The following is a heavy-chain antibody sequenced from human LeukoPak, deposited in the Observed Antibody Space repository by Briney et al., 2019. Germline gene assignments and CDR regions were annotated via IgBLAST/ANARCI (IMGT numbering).Heavy chain of an antibody. CDR2: IYHSGTT. D-gene: IGHD3-10*01. V-gene: IGHV4-30-2*01. J-gene: IGHJ4*02. Sequence: SQTLSLTCAVSGVSISSGDYSWRWLRQPPGKGLEWIGYIYHSGTTYYNLSLKSRGTISLDRSKNQFSLKLTSVTAADTAVYYCAGDFGSGSYRFDYWGQGTLVTVSS. CDR3: AGDFGSGSYRFDY. CDR1: GVSISSGDYS.